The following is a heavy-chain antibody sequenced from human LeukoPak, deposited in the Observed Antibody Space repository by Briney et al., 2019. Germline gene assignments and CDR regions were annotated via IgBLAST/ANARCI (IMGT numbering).Heavy chain of an antibody. V-gene: IGHV3-33*08. CDR2: IWNDGSKK. J-gene: IGHJ3*02. D-gene: IGHD2-15*01. CDR1: GFTFSSYG. Sequence: GGSLRLSCAASGFTFSSYGMHWVRQAPGKGLEWVALIWNDGSKKDYADSVKGRFTISRDNSKNTLYLEMNSLRSEDTAVYYCAREADCSDGSCYRGPFDIWGQGTMITVSS. CDR3: AREADCSDGSCYRGPFDI.